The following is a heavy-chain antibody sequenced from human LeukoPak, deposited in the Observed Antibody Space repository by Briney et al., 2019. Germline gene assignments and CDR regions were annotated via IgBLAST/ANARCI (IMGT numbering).Heavy chain of an antibody. D-gene: IGHD1-26*01. CDR1: GFTFSSYS. Sequence: GGSLRLSCAASGFTFSSYSMDWVSQAPGKGLEWVSSISSSSSYIYYADSVKGRFTISRDNPKNSLYLQMNSLRVEDTAVYYCAKGPVSAIVGGTTLDYWGQGTLVTVSS. CDR2: ISSSSSYI. CDR3: AKGPVSAIVGGTTLDY. J-gene: IGHJ4*02. V-gene: IGHV3-21*04.